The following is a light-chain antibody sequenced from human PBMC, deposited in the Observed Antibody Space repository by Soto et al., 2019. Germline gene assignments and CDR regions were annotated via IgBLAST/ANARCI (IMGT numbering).Light chain of an antibody. CDR2: GAS. CDR1: QGVGRF. CDR3: QQHDSSPLT. J-gene: IGKJ4*01. V-gene: IGKV3-20*01. Sequence: EILLTQSRGSLFLSPGERANLSCIASQGVGRFLAWYQQKPGQAPRLLIYGASGRATGTPDRFSGSGSGTGFTLTISRLEPEDFAVYHCQQHDSSPLTFGGGTKVDIK.